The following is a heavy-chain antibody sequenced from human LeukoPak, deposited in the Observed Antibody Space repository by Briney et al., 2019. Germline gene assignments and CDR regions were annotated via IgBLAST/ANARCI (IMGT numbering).Heavy chain of an antibody. Sequence: PGGSLRLSCAASGFTFSSYAMSWVRQAPGKGLEWVSAISGSGGSTYYADSVKGRFTISRDNSKNTLYLQMNSLRAEDTAVYYCAKVRQSDLTYSSSWYGLGQTAYYFDYWGQGTLVTVSS. J-gene: IGHJ4*02. CDR1: GFTFSSYA. CDR2: ISGSGGST. D-gene: IGHD6-13*01. V-gene: IGHV3-23*01. CDR3: AKVRQSDLTYSSSWYGLGQTAYYFDY.